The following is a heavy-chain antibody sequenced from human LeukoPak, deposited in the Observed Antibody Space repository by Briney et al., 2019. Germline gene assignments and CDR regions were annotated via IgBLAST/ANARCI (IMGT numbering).Heavy chain of an antibody. V-gene: IGHV5-51*01. CDR3: ARPHSSGWYYFDY. Sequence: GESLKISCQGSGYSFTSYWIGWVRQMPGKGLEWMGIIYPGDSDTRYSPSFQGRVTISADKSISTAYLQWSSLKASDTAMYYCARPHSSGWYYFDYWGQGTLVTVSS. CDR2: IYPGDSDT. D-gene: IGHD6-19*01. J-gene: IGHJ4*02. CDR1: GYSFTSYW.